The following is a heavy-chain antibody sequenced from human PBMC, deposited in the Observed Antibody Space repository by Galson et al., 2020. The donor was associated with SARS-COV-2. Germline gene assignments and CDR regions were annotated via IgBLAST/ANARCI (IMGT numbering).Heavy chain of an antibody. Sequence: SETLSLTCTVPGGSVRSSGKYWVWIRQSPGKGLEYIGSIHYSGSTYYNPSLKSRVTTSVDTSKNQVSLKLSSVTAADTAVYYCARGAYDPLAGHYRDYGMDVWGQGTTVTVCS. D-gene: IGHD6-19*01. J-gene: IGHJ6*02. V-gene: IGHV4-39*01. CDR1: GGSVRSSGKY. CDR3: ARGAYDPLAGHYRDYGMDV. CDR2: IHYSGST.